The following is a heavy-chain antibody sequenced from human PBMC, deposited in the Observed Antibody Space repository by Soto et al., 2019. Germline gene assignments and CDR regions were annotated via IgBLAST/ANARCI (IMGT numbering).Heavy chain of an antibody. D-gene: IGHD6-13*01. Sequence: QLQLQESGPGLVKPSETLSLTCTVSGGSISSSSYYWCWIRQPPGKGLEWSGSIYYSGSTYYNPSLKSRVTISVDTSKNQFSLKLSSVTAADTAVYYCAPFPAAGYYYYGMDVWGQGTTVTVSS. V-gene: IGHV4-39*01. CDR3: APFPAAGYYYYGMDV. CDR1: GGSISSSSYY. J-gene: IGHJ6*02. CDR2: IYYSGST.